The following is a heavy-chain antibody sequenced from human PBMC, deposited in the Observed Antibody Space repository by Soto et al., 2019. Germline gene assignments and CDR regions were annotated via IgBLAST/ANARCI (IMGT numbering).Heavy chain of an antibody. Sequence: GGSLRLSCVASGLPVAGSYMGWVRQAPGEGLEWASVIYSDGTTYYSQSVEGRFTISRDTSKNTLYLQMDRLRSDDTAVYYCARDRRDGYNFPTDAFDIWGQGTMVTVSS. V-gene: IGHV3-53*05. CDR1: GLPVAGSY. CDR2: IYSDGTT. D-gene: IGHD5-12*01. CDR3: ARDRRDGYNFPTDAFDI. J-gene: IGHJ3*02.